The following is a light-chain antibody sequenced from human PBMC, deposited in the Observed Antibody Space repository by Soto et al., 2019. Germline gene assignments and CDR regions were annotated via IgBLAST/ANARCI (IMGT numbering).Light chain of an antibody. J-gene: IGKJ1*01. CDR3: QQYDSFPRT. V-gene: IGKV1-5*03. CDR1: QSVNSW. CDR2: VAS. Sequence: DIQMTQSPSTLSASVGDRVTITCRASQSVNSWLAWFQQKPGKAPKLLITVASTLESGVPSRFSGSGSGTEFTLTITSLQPDDFAPYDCQQYDSFPRTFGQGTKVEVK.